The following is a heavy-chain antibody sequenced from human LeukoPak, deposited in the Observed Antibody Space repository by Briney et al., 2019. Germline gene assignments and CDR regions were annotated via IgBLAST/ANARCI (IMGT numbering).Heavy chain of an antibody. CDR2: VTSGSGST. Sequence: PGGSLRLSCAATGFSVSDYSISWIRQSPGKGLEWISYVTSGSGSTNYADSVKGRFTISRDNAKNSVALQLDGLRADDTAVYFCTRERRGSYYAFESWGQGTLVTVSS. CDR1: GFSVSDYS. CDR3: TRERRGSYYAFES. V-gene: IGHV3-11*05. D-gene: IGHD3-16*01. J-gene: IGHJ4*02.